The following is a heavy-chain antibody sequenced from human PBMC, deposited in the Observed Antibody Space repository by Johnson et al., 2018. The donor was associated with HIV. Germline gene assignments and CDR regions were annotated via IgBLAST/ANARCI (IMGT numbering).Heavy chain of an antibody. V-gene: IGHV3-20*04. CDR1: RFTFNDYV. D-gene: IGHD1-26*01. CDR2: INWNGGST. Sequence: VQLVESGGGVVQPGRSLRLSCAASRFTFNDYVMSWVRQAPGKGLEWVSGINWNGGSTGYADSVRGRFTISRDNAKNSLYLQMNSLRAEDTALYYCARGGGSYYSGAFDIWGQGTMVTVSS. J-gene: IGHJ3*02. CDR3: ARGGGSYYSGAFDI.